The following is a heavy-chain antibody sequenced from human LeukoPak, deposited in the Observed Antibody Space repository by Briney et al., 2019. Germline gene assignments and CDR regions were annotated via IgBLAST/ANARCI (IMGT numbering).Heavy chain of an antibody. V-gene: IGHV1-2*02. CDR3: ARSAGRCSNGICFTDYYMDV. CDR1: GYSFTEHY. Sequence: ASVKVSCKASGYSFTEHYIYWVRQAPGQGLEWVGRINCNSGDANSAQKFQGRVTMTRDTSASTAYMDLSSVTSDDSAVYFCARSAGRCSNGICFTDYYMDVWGRGTTVTVSS. J-gene: IGHJ6*03. D-gene: IGHD2-8*01. CDR2: INCNSGDA.